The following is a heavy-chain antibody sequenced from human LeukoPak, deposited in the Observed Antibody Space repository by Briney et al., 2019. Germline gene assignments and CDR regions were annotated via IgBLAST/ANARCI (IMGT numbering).Heavy chain of an antibody. CDR3: GKRELWHGSGEDA. CDR2: ISGSGDRT. V-gene: IGHV3-23*01. D-gene: IGHD3-10*01. CDR1: GFTFNNYA. J-gene: IGHJ6*02. Sequence: GSLRLSCAASGFTFNNYAMSWFRKTPGKGLEWVSAISGSGDRTYYAESVKGRFSISRDNSKNTLYLQMHSLRAEDTAVYYCGKRELWHGSGEDAWGQGTTVTVSS.